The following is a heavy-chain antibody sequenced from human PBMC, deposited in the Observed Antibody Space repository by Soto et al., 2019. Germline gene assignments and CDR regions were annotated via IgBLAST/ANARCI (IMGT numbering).Heavy chain of an antibody. CDR1: GYIFTSYW. CDR3: AKPDGGYSFGSDAYDI. J-gene: IGHJ3*02. Sequence: PGESLKISCQGSGYIFTSYWIGWVRQMPGKGLEWMGIIHPGDSDTRYSPSFQGQVTITADKSSSSAYLQWSSLKASDTAMYYCAKPDGGYSFGSDAYDIWGQGTMVTVSS. V-gene: IGHV5-51*01. D-gene: IGHD5-18*01. CDR2: IHPGDSDT.